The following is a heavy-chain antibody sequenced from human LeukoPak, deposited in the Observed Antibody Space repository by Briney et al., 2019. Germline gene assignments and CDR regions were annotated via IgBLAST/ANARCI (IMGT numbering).Heavy chain of an antibody. CDR3: AREANWGVDAFDI. Sequence: GGSLRLSCAASGFTFSSYWMHWVLQAPGKGLVWVSRINSDGSSTSYADSVKGRFTISRDNAKNTLYLQMNSLRAEDTAVYYCAREANWGVDAFDIRGQGTMVTVSS. CDR1: GFTFSSYW. V-gene: IGHV3-74*01. J-gene: IGHJ3*02. CDR2: INSDGSST. D-gene: IGHD7-27*01.